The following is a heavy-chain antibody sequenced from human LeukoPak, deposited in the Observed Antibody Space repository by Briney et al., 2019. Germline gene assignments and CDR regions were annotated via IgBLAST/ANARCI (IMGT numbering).Heavy chain of an antibody. Sequence: GGSLRLSCAASGFTFSSYAMSWVRQAPGKGLEWVSALSGSGGSTYNADSVKGRFTISRDNSKNTLYLQMNSLRAEDTAVYYCAKVSSTYYYYMDVWGKGTTVTVSS. CDR2: LSGSGGST. CDR1: GFTFSSYA. D-gene: IGHD3-16*02. CDR3: AKVSSTYYYYMDV. J-gene: IGHJ6*03. V-gene: IGHV3-23*01.